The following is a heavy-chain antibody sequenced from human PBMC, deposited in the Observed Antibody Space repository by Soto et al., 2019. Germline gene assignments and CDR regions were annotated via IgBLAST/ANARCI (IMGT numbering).Heavy chain of an antibody. V-gene: IGHV3-7*03. Sequence: SLRLSFSVSLFTFSNHCMNWVRQSPGKGLEWVAKIKADGSEKYYVDSVKGRFTIYRDNAKNSLYLKMNSLRAEDTAVYYCERDRGVESWGQGTLVNVYS. CDR3: ERDRGVES. J-gene: IGHJ4*02. CDR2: IKADGSEK. CDR1: LFTFSNHC. D-gene: IGHD2-15*01.